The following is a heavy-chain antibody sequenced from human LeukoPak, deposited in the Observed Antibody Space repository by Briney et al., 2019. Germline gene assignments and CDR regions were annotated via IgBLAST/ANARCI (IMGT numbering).Heavy chain of an antibody. V-gene: IGHV3-15*05. CDR3: AAVGEWLSNAFNT. Sequence: GGSLRLSCAASGFTFSIAWMSWVRQAPGQGLEWVGRIKSRGDGETRDYAAPVKDRFIISRDDSKNTLYLQMNSLRTEDTAIYYCAAVGEWLSNAFNTWGQGTMVTVSA. CDR1: GFTFSIAW. J-gene: IGHJ3*02. D-gene: IGHD3-3*01. CDR2: IKSRGDGETR.